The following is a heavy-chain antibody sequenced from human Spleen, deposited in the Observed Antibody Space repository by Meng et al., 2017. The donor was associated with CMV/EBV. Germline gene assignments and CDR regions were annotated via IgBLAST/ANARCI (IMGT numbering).Heavy chain of an antibody. D-gene: IGHD2-15*01. J-gene: IGHJ6*02. CDR1: GVSISSSNYQ. CDR3: ANLKLFHLSSHHNYYYYYGMDV. CDR2: IYSSGST. V-gene: IGHV4-39*07. Sequence: SETLSLTCNVSGVSISSSNYQWVWIRQPPGKGLEWIGSIYSSGSTYYNPSLKGPVTISLDTSKNQFSLKLSSVTAADTAVYYCANLKLFHLSSHHNYYYYYGMDVWGQGTAVTVSS.